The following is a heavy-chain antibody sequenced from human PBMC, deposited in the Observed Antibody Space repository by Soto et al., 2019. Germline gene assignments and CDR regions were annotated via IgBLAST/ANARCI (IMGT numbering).Heavy chain of an antibody. Sequence: QVQLVESGGGVVQPGRSLRLSCAASGFTFSSYGMHWVRQAPGKGLEWVAVIWYDGDMQHHADSVTGRFTISRDNPNNTLYLQMNSLRAEDTAVYYCARDSLSCSSTSCQSGMDVWGQGTTVTVSS. V-gene: IGHV3-33*01. CDR3: ARDSLSCSSTSCQSGMDV. J-gene: IGHJ6*02. D-gene: IGHD2-2*01. CDR1: GFTFSSYG. CDR2: IWYDGDMQ.